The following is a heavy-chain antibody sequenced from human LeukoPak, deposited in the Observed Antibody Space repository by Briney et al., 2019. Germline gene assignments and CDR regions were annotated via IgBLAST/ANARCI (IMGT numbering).Heavy chain of an antibody. D-gene: IGHD1-26*01. V-gene: IGHV3-74*01. CDR2: INSDGSST. Sequence: PGGSLRLSCAASGFTFSSYWMHWVRQAPGKGLVWVSRINSDGSSTSYADSVKGRFTISRDNAKNTLYLQMNSLRAEDTAVYYGARKSVGANPGYFDYWGQGTLVTVSS. J-gene: IGHJ4*02. CDR1: GFTFSSYW. CDR3: ARKSVGANPGYFDY.